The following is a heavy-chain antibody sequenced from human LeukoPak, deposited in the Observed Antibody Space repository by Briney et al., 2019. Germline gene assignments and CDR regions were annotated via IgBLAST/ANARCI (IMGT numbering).Heavy chain of an antibody. J-gene: IGHJ5*02. Sequence: SETLSLTCAVSGGSFTGYYWSWIRQPPGKGLEWIGEINHSGITNYNPSLKSRVTISVNTCKNQLSLKLRSMTAADIAVYYCARGYPSSGYYVFSWGQGALVTVSS. D-gene: IGHD3-22*01. V-gene: IGHV4-34*01. CDR3: ARGYPSSGYYVFS. CDR2: INHSGIT. CDR1: GGSFTGYY.